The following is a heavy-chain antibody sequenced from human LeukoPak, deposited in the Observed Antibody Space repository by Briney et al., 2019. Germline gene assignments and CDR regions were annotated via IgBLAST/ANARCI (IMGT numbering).Heavy chain of an antibody. D-gene: IGHD1-20*01. CDR2: INHSGST. V-gene: IGHV4-34*01. Sequence: KASETLSLTCAVYGGSFSGYYWSWIRHPPGKGLEWIGEINHSGSTNYNPSLKSRVTISVDTSKNQFSLKLSSVTAPDTAVYYCARGIITGYGDYLDYWGQGTLVTVSS. CDR3: ARGIITGYGDYLDY. CDR1: GGSFSGYY. J-gene: IGHJ4*02.